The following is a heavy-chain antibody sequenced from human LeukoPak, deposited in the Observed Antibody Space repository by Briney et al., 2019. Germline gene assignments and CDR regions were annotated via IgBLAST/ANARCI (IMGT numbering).Heavy chain of an antibody. D-gene: IGHD4-17*01. CDR2: IYYSGST. Sequence: PSETLSLTCTVSGGSISSSSYYWGWIRQPPGKGLEWIGSIYYSGSTYYNPSLKSRVTISVDTSKNQFSLKLSSVTAADTAVYYCARDHLPATVTTPFDYWGQGTLVTVSS. V-gene: IGHV4-39*07. CDR1: GGSISSSSYY. CDR3: ARDHLPATVTTPFDY. J-gene: IGHJ4*02.